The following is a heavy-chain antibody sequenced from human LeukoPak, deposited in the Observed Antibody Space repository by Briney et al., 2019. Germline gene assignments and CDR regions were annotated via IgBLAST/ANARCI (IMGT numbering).Heavy chain of an antibody. V-gene: IGHV3-23*01. D-gene: IGHD1-26*01. J-gene: IGHJ4*02. CDR1: GFTFSSYA. Sequence: GSLRLSCAASGFTFSSYAMSWVRQAPGKGLEWVSAISGSGGSTYYADSVKGRFTISGDNSKNTLYLQMDSLRAEDTAVYYCAKDRDLVGATVDYWGQGTLVTVSS. CDR3: AKDRDLVGATVDY. CDR2: ISGSGGST.